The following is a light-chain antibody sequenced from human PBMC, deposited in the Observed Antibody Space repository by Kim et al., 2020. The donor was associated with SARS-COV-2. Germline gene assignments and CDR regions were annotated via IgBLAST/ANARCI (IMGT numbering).Light chain of an antibody. CDR2: EVS. Sequence: PGQSVTISCTGTRSDVGGYNYVSWYQQHPGKAPKLMIDEVSKRPSGVPDRFSGSKSGNTASLTVSGLQAEDEADYYCSSYAGSKLFGGGTQLTVL. CDR1: RSDVGGYNY. CDR3: SSYAGSKL. J-gene: IGLJ2*01. V-gene: IGLV2-8*01.